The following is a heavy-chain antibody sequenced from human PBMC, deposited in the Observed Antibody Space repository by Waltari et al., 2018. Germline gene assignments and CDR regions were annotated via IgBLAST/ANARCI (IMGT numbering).Heavy chain of an antibody. CDR3: ATVGWPYSSPYYYYYGMDV. CDR2: FDPENGQT. J-gene: IGHJ6*02. V-gene: IGHV1-24*01. CDR1: GYTLTELS. D-gene: IGHD6-13*01. Sequence: QVQLVQSGAEVKKPGASVKVSCKVSGYTLTELSMHWVRQAPGKGLEWIGGFDPENGQTIYAQKVQGRVTMTEETSTDTAYRELSSLRSEDTAVYYCATVGWPYSSPYYYYYGMDVWGQGTTVTVSS.